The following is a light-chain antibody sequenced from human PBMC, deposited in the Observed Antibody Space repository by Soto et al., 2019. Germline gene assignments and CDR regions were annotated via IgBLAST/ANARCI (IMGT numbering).Light chain of an antibody. CDR1: SGHSSYA. J-gene: IGLJ3*02. V-gene: IGLV4-69*01. Sequence: QSVLTQSPSASASLGASVKLTCTLSSGHSSYAIAWHQQQPEKGPRYLMKLNSDGSHSKGDGIPDRFSGSSSGAERYLTISSLQSEDGADYYCQTWGTGILVFGGGTKLTVL. CDR2: LNSDGSH. CDR3: QTWGTGILV.